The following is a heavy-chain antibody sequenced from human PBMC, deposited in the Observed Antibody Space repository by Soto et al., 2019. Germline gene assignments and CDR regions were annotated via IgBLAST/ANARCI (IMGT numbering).Heavy chain of an antibody. Sequence: PGESLKISCRGSGYSFTSYWISWVRQMPGKGLEWMGRIDPSDSYTNYSPSFQGHGTISADKSISTAYLQWSSLKASDTAMYYFASPGSGYYYSSNYYHYGLAVWGQRITDTVSA. V-gene: IGHV5-10-1*01. CDR2: IDPSDSYT. CDR3: ASPGSGYYYSSNYYHYGLAV. CDR1: GYSFTSYW. D-gene: IGHD3-22*01. J-gene: IGHJ6*01.